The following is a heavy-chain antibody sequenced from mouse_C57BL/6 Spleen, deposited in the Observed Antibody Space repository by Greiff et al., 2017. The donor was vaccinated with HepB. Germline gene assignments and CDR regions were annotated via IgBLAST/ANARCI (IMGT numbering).Heavy chain of an antibody. CDR2: INPNNGGT. CDR3: ARWGGNYVGFAY. D-gene: IGHD2-1*01. CDR1: GYTFTDYY. J-gene: IGHJ3*01. V-gene: IGHV1-26*01. Sequence: EVQLQQSGPELVKPGASVKISCKASGYTFTDYYMNWVKQSHGKSLEWIGDINPNNGGTSYNQKFKGKATLTVDKSSSTAYMELRSLTSEDSAVYYCARWGGNYVGFAYWGQGTLVTVSA.